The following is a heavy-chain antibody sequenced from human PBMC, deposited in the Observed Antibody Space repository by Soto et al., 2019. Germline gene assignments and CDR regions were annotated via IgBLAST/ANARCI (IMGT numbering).Heavy chain of an antibody. V-gene: IGHV4-31*03. CDR3: AREGYYYGAGSYYDYYYGMDV. D-gene: IGHD3-10*01. CDR1: GGSISSGGYY. Sequence: QVQLQESGPGLVKPSQTLSLTCTVSGGSISSGGYYWSWIRQHPWKGLEGIGYIYYSGSTYYNPSLKSRVTISVDTSKNQFSLKLSSVTAAATAVYYCAREGYYYGAGSYYDYYYGMDVWGQGTTVTVSS. J-gene: IGHJ6*02. CDR2: IYYSGST.